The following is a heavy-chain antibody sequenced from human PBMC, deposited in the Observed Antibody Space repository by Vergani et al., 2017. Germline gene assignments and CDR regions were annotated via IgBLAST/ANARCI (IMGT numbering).Heavy chain of an antibody. Sequence: QMQLQESGPGLVKASETLALTCTVSGDSIISRSYYWGWIRQPPGKGLEWIGSIYNSGNGDSSSSLKRRVTISADTSKNQFSLRLPSVTAADTAVYYCASGKYYSXSTSHFRGRYFDVWGRGTLVTVPS. D-gene: IGHD3-16*01. V-gene: IGHV4-39*01. CDR1: GDSIISRSYY. J-gene: IGHJ2*01. CDR3: ASGKYYSXSTSHFRGRYFDV. CDR2: IYNSGNG.